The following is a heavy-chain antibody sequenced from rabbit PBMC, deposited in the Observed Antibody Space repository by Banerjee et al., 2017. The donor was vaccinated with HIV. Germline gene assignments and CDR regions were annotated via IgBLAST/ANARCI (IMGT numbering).Heavy chain of an antibody. J-gene: IGHJ6*01. D-gene: IGHD4-2*01. V-gene: IGHV1S40*01. CDR3: ARHVAGAFPYLDL. CDR2: TYAAGSGNT. CDR1: GFSFSYSYY. Sequence: SLEESGGDLVKPGASLTLTCTASGFSFSYSYYMCWVRQAPGKGLEWIGCTYAAGSGNTYSANWAKGRFTISKTSSTTVTLQMSSLTAADTATYFCARHVAGAFPYLDLWGPGTLVTVS.